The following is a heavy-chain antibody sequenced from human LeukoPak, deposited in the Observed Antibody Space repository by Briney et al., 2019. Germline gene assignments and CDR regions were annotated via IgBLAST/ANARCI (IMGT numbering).Heavy chain of an antibody. CDR2: FDHEDGET. J-gene: IGHJ4*02. CDR3: TTVGLYSSSSVAFDY. CDR1: GYTLTELY. V-gene: IGHV1-24*01. D-gene: IGHD6-6*01. Sequence: ASVKVSCKVSGYTLTELYMHWVRQTPGKGLEWLGGFDHEDGETNYAQKLQGRVTMIEDTSTDTVYMELSRLRSEDTAVYYCTTVGLYSSSSVAFDYWGQGTLVTVSS.